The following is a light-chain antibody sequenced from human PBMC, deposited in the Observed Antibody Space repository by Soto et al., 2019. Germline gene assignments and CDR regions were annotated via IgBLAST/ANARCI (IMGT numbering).Light chain of an antibody. Sequence: DFLFPQSPSTAVACLGEPVTITFRASQSISSWLAWYQQKPGKAPKLLIYDASSLESGVPSRFSGSGSGTEFTLTISSLQPDDFATYYGQQYNSYWTFGQGTKV. CDR1: QSISSW. CDR2: DAS. V-gene: IGKV1-5*01. CDR3: QQYNSYWT. J-gene: IGKJ1*01.